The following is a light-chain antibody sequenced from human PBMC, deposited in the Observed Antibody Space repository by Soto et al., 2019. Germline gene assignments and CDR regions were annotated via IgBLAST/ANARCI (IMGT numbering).Light chain of an antibody. V-gene: IGKV1-12*01. Sequence: DIQMTQYPSSVAAAVGDRVTITCRASQGISTWLAWYQHKPGTAPKLLIFGAFSLQRGVPSRFAGSGSGTDFTLTIKSLQPEDLATYYCQQVTTFPRTFGQGTKVEIK. CDR1: QGISTW. CDR2: GAF. CDR3: QQVTTFPRT. J-gene: IGKJ1*01.